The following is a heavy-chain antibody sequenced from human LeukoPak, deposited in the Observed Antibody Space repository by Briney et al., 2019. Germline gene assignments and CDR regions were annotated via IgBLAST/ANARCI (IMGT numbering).Heavy chain of an antibody. J-gene: IGHJ4*02. D-gene: IGHD1-14*01. V-gene: IGHV3-74*01. CDR3: AREFRTPSTGD. Sequence: PGGSLRLSCAASGFTFSSNWMHWVRHAPGKGLVWVSRIKSDGSGTTYADSVKGRFTISRDNAKNTLYLQMNSLRAEDTAVYFCAREFRTPSTGDWGQGTLVTVSS. CDR1: GFTFSSNW. CDR2: IKSDGSGT.